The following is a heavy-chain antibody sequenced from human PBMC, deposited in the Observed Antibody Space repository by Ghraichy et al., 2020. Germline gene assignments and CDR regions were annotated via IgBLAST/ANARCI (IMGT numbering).Heavy chain of an antibody. J-gene: IGHJ6*02. D-gene: IGHD3-3*01. Sequence: ASVKVSCKASGYTFTVYYMHWVRQAPGQGLEWMGWINPNSGGTNYAQKFQGRVTMTTDTSISTAYMELSRLRSDDTAVYYCARDPFWSGSPYGMDVWGQGTTVTVSS. CDR1: GYTFTVYY. V-gene: IGHV1-2*02. CDR2: INPNSGGT. CDR3: ARDPFWSGSPYGMDV.